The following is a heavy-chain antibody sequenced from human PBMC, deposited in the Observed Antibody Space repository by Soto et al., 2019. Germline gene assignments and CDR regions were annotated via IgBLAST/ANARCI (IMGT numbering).Heavy chain of an antibody. V-gene: IGHV3-74*01. D-gene: IGHD6-6*01. CDR3: GRGARGYYYIDV. J-gene: IGHJ6*03. CDR2: INSDGGTT. Sequence: EVQLVESGGGLVQHGGSLRLSCAASGFTFSNYWINWVRQAPGKGLVWLSRINSDGGTTNYADSVKGRSTISRDNAKNTLSLQMNRLAADDTAVYYCGRGARGYYYIDVCGKGTTGTVSS. CDR1: GFTFSNYW.